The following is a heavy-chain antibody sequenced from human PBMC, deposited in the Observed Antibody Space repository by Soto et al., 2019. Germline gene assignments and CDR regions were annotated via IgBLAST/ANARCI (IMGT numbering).Heavy chain of an antibody. Sequence: GGSRRLSCAASGFTFSSYWMSWVRQAPGKGLEWVANIKQDGSEKYYVDSVKGRFTISRDNAKNSLYLQMNSLRAEDTAMYYCARDFVTYYYDSSGYYIDAFDIWGQGTMVTVSS. D-gene: IGHD3-22*01. V-gene: IGHV3-7*01. CDR2: IKQDGSEK. J-gene: IGHJ3*02. CDR3: ARDFVTYYYDSSGYYIDAFDI. CDR1: GFTFSSYW.